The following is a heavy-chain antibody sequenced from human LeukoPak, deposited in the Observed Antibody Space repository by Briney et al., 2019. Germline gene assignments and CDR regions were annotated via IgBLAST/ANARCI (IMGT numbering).Heavy chain of an antibody. CDR1: GFTFSSYS. CDR2: ISSSSSTI. V-gene: IGHV3-48*01. CDR3: ASYSSRDYYMDV. Sequence: GGSLRLSCAASGFTFSSYSMNWVRQAPGKGLEWVSYISSSSSTIYYADSVKGRFTISRDNAKNSLYLQMNSLRAEDTAVYYCASYSSRDYYMDVWGKGTTVTVSS. D-gene: IGHD6-13*01. J-gene: IGHJ6*03.